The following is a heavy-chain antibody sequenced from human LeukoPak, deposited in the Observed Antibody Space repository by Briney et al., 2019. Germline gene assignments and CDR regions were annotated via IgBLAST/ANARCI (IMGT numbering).Heavy chain of an antibody. Sequence: PSETLPLTCTVSGGSLSNYYWSWIRQPAGKGLEWIGRIYPSGSTNYNPSFESRVTVSVDTSKNQFSLKLSSVTAADTAVYYCARDRRGYVGYEGDPFDIWGQGTMVTVSS. CDR1: GGSLSNYY. J-gene: IGHJ3*02. V-gene: IGHV4-4*07. CDR3: ARDRRGYVGYEGDPFDI. CDR2: IYPSGST. D-gene: IGHD5-12*01.